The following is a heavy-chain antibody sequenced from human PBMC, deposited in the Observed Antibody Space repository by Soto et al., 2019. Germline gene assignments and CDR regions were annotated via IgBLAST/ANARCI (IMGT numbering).Heavy chain of an antibody. D-gene: IGHD3-10*01. CDR1: GYTLTGYY. V-gene: IGHV1-2*02. CDR3: ARVSMVRGVNLYYYYGMDV. Sequence: ASVKVSCKASGYTLTGYYMHWVRQAPGQGLEWMGWINPNSGGTNYAQKFQGRVTMTRDTSISTAYMELSRLRSDDTAVYYCARVSMVRGVNLYYYYGMDVWGQGTTVTVSS. CDR2: INPNSGGT. J-gene: IGHJ6*02.